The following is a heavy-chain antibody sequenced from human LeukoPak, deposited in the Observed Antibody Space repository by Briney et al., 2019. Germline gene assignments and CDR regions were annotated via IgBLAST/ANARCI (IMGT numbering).Heavy chain of an antibody. V-gene: IGHV3-9*01. Sequence: QTGGSLRLSCAASGFTFDDYAMHWVRQAPGKGLEWVSGISWNSGSIGYADSVKGRFTISRDNSKNTLYLQMNSLRAEDTAVYYCAKTLPHITMVRGVIVGAFDIWGQGTMVTVSS. CDR3: AKTLPHITMVRGVIVGAFDI. CDR1: GFTFDDYA. CDR2: ISWNSGSI. D-gene: IGHD3-10*01. J-gene: IGHJ3*02.